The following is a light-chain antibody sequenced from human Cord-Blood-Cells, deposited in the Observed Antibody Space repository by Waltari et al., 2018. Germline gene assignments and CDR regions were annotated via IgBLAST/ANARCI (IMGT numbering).Light chain of an antibody. CDR1: SSDAGGYNY. Sequence: QSALTQPPSASGSPGQSVTISCTGTSSDAGGYNYVSWYQQHPGTAPKLMIYEVSKRPSGVPDRFSGSKSGNTASLTVSGLQAEDEADYYCSSYAGSNNWVFGGGTKLTVL. CDR2: EVS. CDR3: SSYAGSNNWV. V-gene: IGLV2-8*01. J-gene: IGLJ3*02.